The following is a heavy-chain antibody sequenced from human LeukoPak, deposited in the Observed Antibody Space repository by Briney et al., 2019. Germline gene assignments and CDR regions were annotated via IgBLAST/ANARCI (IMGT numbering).Heavy chain of an antibody. Sequence: SQTLSLTCAISGDSVSSNSVVWYWIRQSPSRGLEWLGRTYYRSKWYNDYAVAVKNRITINPDTSRNQFSLQLNSVTPEDTALYYCARDGRYRIDYWGQGILVTVSS. J-gene: IGHJ4*02. V-gene: IGHV6-1*01. CDR2: TYYRSKWYN. CDR1: GDSVSSNSVV. D-gene: IGHD3-16*02. CDR3: ARDGRYRIDY.